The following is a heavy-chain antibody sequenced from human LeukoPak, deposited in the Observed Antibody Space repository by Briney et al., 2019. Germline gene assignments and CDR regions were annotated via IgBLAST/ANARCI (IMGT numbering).Heavy chain of an antibody. CDR1: GFTLSSYS. J-gene: IGHJ6*03. V-gene: IGHV3-48*04. CDR2: ISSSSSTI. Sequence: GGSLRLSCAASGFTLSSYSMYWVRQAPGKGPEWVSYISSSSSTIYYADSVKGRFTISRDNAKNSLYLQMNSLRAEDTAVYYCARGAYYYYMDVWGKGTTVTVSS. CDR3: ARGAYYYYMDV.